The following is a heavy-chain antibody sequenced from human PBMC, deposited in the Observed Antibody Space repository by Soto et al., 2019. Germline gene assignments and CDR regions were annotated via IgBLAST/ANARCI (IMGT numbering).Heavy chain of an antibody. D-gene: IGHD2-2*01. J-gene: IGHJ5*02. Sequence: QVQLQQWGAGLLKPSETLSLTCAVYGGSFSGYYWSWIRHPPGKGLEWIGEINHSGSTNYNPSLKGRVTISVDPSKNQVSLKLSSVTAAHTAVYYRARDQPIVVVPAALGHWFDPWGQGTLVTVSS. CDR1: GGSFSGYY. CDR3: ARDQPIVVVPAALGHWFDP. CDR2: INHSGST. V-gene: IGHV4-34*01.